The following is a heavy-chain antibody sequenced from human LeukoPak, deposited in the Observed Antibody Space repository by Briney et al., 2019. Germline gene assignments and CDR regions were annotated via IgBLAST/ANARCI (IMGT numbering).Heavy chain of an antibody. Sequence: SETLSLTCTVSGGSLTSYYWSWIRLPPGKGLEWIGGIHYSGNTNYNPSLRSRVTISVDTSRDQFSLKLSSVTAADTAAYYCARLFGTDYSYYYMDVWGKGTTVTVSS. CDR3: ARLFGTDYSYYYMDV. J-gene: IGHJ6*03. D-gene: IGHD1-14*01. CDR1: GGSLTSYY. CDR2: IHYSGNT. V-gene: IGHV4-59*01.